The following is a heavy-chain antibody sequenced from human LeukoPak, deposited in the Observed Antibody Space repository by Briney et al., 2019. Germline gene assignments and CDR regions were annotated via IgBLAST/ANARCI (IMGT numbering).Heavy chain of an antibody. V-gene: IGHV4-34*01. CDR1: GGSFSGYY. CDR2: INHSGST. Sequence: SETLSLTCAVYGGSFSGYYWSWIRQPPGKGLEWIGEINHSGSTNYNPSLKSRVTISVDTSKNQFSLKLSSVTAADTAVYYYARDHSGYSIDYWGQGTLVTVSS. CDR3: ARDHSGYSIDY. D-gene: IGHD5-12*01. J-gene: IGHJ4*02.